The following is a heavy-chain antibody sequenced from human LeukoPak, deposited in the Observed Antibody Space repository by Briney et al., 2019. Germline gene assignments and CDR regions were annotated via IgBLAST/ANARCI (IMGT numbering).Heavy chain of an antibody. V-gene: IGHV3-74*01. CDR3: ARGGHYDILTGYYYYYGMDV. D-gene: IGHD3-9*01. Sequence: GALRLSCAASGFNFSNYWMHWVRQAPGKGLVWVSRINSDGSSTSYADFVKGRFTISRDNAKNTLYLQMTSLRAEDTAVYYCARGGHYDILTGYYYYYGMDVWGKGTTVTVSS. CDR2: INSDGSST. CDR1: GFNFSNYW. J-gene: IGHJ6*04.